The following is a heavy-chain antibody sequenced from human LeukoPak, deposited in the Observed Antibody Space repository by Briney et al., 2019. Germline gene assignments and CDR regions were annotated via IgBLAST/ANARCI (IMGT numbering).Heavy chain of an antibody. J-gene: IGHJ4*02. CDR3: ARDPPMVRGSLDY. D-gene: IGHD3-10*01. Sequence: ASVKVSCKASGGTFSSYAISWVRQAPGQGLEWMGRIIPILGIANYAQKFQGRVTITADKSTSTAYMELSSLRSEDTAVYYCARDPPMVRGSLDYWGQGTLVTVSS. CDR1: GGTFSSYA. CDR2: IIPILGIA. V-gene: IGHV1-69*04.